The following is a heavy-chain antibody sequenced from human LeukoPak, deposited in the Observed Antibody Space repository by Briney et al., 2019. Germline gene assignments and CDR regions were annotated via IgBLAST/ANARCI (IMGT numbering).Heavy chain of an antibody. D-gene: IGHD3-22*01. V-gene: IGHV3-23*01. J-gene: IGHJ4*02. CDR2: ISGSGGST. CDR3: AKDWYYYDSSGYYGPLDY. CDR1: GLTFSSYA. Sequence: PGGSLRLSCAASGLTFSSYAVSWVRQAPGKGPEWVSAISGSGGSTYYADSVKGRFTISRDNSKNTLYLQMNSLRAEDTAVYYCAKDWYYYDSSGYYGPLDYWGQGTLVTVSS.